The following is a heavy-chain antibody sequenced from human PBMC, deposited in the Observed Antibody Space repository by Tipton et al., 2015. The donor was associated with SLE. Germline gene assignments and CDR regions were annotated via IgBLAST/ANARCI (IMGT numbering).Heavy chain of an antibody. CDR2: INYSGST. Sequence: TLSLTCTVSGGSISSHYWSWIRRPPGKALERIAYINYSGSTNYNPSLKSRVTMSVDTSKNQFSLKLSSVTAADTAVYYCARRRGSSWYEDYFDYWGQGTLVTVSS. CDR3: ARRRGSSWYEDYFDY. J-gene: IGHJ4*02. V-gene: IGHV4-59*11. D-gene: IGHD6-13*01. CDR1: GGSISSHY.